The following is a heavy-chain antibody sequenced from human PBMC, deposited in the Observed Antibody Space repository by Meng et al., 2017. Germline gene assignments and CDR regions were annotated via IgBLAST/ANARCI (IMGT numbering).Heavy chain of an antibody. D-gene: IGHD2-21*02. V-gene: IGHV1-69*01. J-gene: IGHJ4*02. CDR2: IIPIFGTA. CDR1: GGTFSSYA. CDR3: AREGPCGGDCSGFNY. Sequence: GQLVQSGAEVKKLGSAVKVSCKASGGTFSSYAISWVRQAPGQGLEWMGGIIPIFGTANYAQKFQGRVTITADESTSTAYMELSSLRSEDTAVYYCAREGPCGGDCSGFNYWGQGTLVTVSS.